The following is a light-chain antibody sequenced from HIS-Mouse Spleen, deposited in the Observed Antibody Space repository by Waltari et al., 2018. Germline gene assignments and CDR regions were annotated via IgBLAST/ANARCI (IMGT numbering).Light chain of an antibody. J-gene: IGLJ3*02. V-gene: IGLV2-14*01. CDR2: EVS. CDR1: SSDVGGYNY. CDR3: SSYTSSSTLV. Sequence: QSALTQPASVSGSPGQSITISCTGTSSDVGGYNYVSWYQQHPGKAPKLMIYEVSNRPSGVSNRFVGSKSGNTASLTISGLQAEDEADYYCSSYTSSSTLVFGGGTKLTVL.